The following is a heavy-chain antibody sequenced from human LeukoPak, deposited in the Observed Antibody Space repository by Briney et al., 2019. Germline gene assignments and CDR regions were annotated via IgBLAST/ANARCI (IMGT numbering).Heavy chain of an antibody. CDR3: ARMTVSGRDNWFDP. J-gene: IGHJ5*02. CDR1: GYIFTGYY. D-gene: IGHD6-19*01. CDR2: INPNSGNT. Sequence: GASVKVSCKASGYIFTGYYMHWVRQAPGQGLEWMGWINPNSGNTGYAQKFQGRVTITRNTAINTAYMELSSLRSEDTAVYYCARMTVSGRDNWFDPWGQGTLVTVSS. V-gene: IGHV1-8*03.